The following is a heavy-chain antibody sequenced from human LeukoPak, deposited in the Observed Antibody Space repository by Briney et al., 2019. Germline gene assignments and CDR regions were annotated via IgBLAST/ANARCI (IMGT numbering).Heavy chain of an antibody. J-gene: IGHJ5*02. CDR3: AKDRRPDPEGVLEDNWFDP. D-gene: IGHD1-1*01. CDR1: GFTFSSYA. Sequence: GGSLRLSCAASGFTFSSYATSWVRQAPGKGLEWVSAIKGRFTISRDNSKNTLYLQMNSLRAEDTAVYYCAKDRRPDPEGVLEDNWFDPWGQGTLVTVSS. CDR2: I. V-gene: IGHV3-23*01.